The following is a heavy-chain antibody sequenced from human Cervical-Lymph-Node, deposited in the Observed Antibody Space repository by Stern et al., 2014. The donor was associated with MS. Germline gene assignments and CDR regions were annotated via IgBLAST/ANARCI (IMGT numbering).Heavy chain of an antibody. CDR3: ARVTAVAIDY. J-gene: IGHJ4*02. V-gene: IGHV3-72*01. D-gene: IGHD4-23*01. CDR2: IRKKGENYIA. Sequence: VQLVESGGGFVQPGGSLRLSCTASGFTFRDHYMDWVRQAPGKGLEWVGRIRKKGENYIAEYAAALPGRFSLSRDDSKKSLFLQMISLSPEDTAVYYCARVTAVAIDYWGQGTLVIVSS. CDR1: GFTFRDHY.